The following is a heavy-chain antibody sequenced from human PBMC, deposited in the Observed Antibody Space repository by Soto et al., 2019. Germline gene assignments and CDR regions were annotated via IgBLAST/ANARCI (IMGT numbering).Heavy chain of an antibody. Sequence: EVQLVESGGGLVQPGGSLILSCAASGFTVSSNYMSWVRQAPGKGLEWVSVIYSGGSTSYADSVKGRFTISRDNSKNTLYLQMNSLRAEDTAVYYWARDRGGYYSYGMDVWGQGTTVTVSS. V-gene: IGHV3-66*01. CDR3: ARDRGGYYSYGMDV. J-gene: IGHJ6*02. D-gene: IGHD3-10*01. CDR2: IYSGGST. CDR1: GFTVSSNY.